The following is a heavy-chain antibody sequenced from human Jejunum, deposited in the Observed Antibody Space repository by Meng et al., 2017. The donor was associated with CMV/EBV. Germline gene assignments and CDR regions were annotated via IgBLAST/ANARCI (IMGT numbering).Heavy chain of an antibody. CDR1: GLMVSDTW. CDR2: IKQDGRER. CDR3: ASYGDNSGWFDP. V-gene: IGHV3-7*01. Sequence: ASGLMVSDTWMSWVRQVPGKGLEWVANIKQDGRERNYVDSVKGRFTISKDNAKSSVYLQMNALRDEDAAIYYCASYGDNSGWFDPWGQGTLVTVSS. J-gene: IGHJ5*02. D-gene: IGHD4-23*01.